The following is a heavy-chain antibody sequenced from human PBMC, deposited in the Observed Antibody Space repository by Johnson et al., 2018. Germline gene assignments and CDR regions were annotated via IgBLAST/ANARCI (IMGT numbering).Heavy chain of an antibody. J-gene: IGHJ1*01. D-gene: IGHD4-17*01. Sequence: VQLQESGGGLVQPGGSLRLSCAASGFTFSSYAMNWVRQAPGMGLEWVSAISGTSGSTYYADSVKGRFTISRDNAKNSLYLQMNSRRAEDTAGYYWARPKNYGDYSEYFQHWGQGTLVTVSS. CDR2: ISGTSGST. CDR1: GFTFSSYA. CDR3: ARPKNYGDYSEYFQH. V-gene: IGHV3-23*01.